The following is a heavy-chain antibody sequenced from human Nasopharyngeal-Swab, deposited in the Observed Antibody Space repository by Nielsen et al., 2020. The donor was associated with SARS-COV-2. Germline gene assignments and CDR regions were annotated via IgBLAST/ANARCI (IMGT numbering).Heavy chain of an antibody. Sequence: GESLKISCAASGFTFSSYAMHWVRQAPGKGLEWLAVISYDGSNKYYADSVKGRFTISRDNSKNTLYLQMNSLRAEDTAVYYCAKVEKGSYYVLWFDPWGQGTLVTVSS. CDR3: AKVEKGSYYVLWFDP. CDR2: ISYDGSNK. V-gene: IGHV3-30*04. J-gene: IGHJ5*02. D-gene: IGHD1-26*01. CDR1: GFTFSSYA.